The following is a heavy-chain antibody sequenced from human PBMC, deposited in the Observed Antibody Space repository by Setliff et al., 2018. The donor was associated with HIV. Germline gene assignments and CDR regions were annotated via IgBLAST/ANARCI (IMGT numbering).Heavy chain of an antibody. CDR2: INTNSGDT. D-gene: IGHD1-26*01. J-gene: IGHJ5*01. CDR3: ARGVGSSWFDY. CDR1: GYTFTVYY. Sequence: GASVKVSCKASGYTFTVYYMHWVRQAPGQGLEWMGWINTNSGDTKYAQKFQGRVTMTRDTSISTAFMDLSSLRSDDTAMYYCARGVGSSWFDYWGHGTLVTVS. V-gene: IGHV1-2*02.